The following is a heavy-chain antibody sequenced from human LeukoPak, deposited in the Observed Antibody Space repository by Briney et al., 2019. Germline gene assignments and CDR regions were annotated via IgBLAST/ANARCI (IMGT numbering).Heavy chain of an antibody. Sequence: LRASVKVSCKASGYTFIGYYIHWVRQAPGQGLEWMGQINPNSGGTNYAQKFQGRVTMTRDTSISTAYMELSRLRSDDTAVYYCARGVVGATTGAYSFDYWGRGTLVTVSS. J-gene: IGHJ4*02. CDR2: INPNSGGT. V-gene: IGHV1-2*06. CDR3: ARGVVGATTGAYSFDY. CDR1: GYTFIGYY. D-gene: IGHD1-26*01.